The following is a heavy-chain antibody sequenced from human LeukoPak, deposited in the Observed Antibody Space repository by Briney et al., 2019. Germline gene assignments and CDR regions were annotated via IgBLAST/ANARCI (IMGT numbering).Heavy chain of an antibody. D-gene: IGHD3-22*01. CDR1: GFSFKTYG. Sequence: QPGGSLRLSCAASGFSFKTYGMHWVRQAPGKGLEWVALISFDGRSEYYTDSVKGRFTISRDNSKSTLYLQMNSLRAEDTAVYYCAKGRVIDLDYYSMDVWGKGTTVTVSS. J-gene: IGHJ6*03. CDR3: AKGRVIDLDYYSMDV. V-gene: IGHV3-30*18. CDR2: ISFDGRSE.